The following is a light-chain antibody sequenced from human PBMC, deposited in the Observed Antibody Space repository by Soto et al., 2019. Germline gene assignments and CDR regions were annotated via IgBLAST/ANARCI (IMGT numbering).Light chain of an antibody. CDR2: LNSDGSH. J-gene: IGLJ2*01. Sequence: QPVLTQSPSASASLGASVKPTCTLSSGHSSYAIAWHQQQPEKGPRYLMNLNSDGSHSKGDGIPDRFSGSSSGAERYLTISSLQSEDEADYYCQTWGTGIRVFGGGTKVTVL. CDR3: QTWGTGIRV. V-gene: IGLV4-69*01. CDR1: SGHSSYA.